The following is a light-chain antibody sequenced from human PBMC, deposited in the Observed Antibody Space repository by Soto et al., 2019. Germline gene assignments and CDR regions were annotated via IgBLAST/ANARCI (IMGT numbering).Light chain of an antibody. CDR3: QQYDSYPRT. V-gene: IGKV1-5*03. CDR1: ESISGW. CDR2: KAS. Sequence: DIQMTQSPSTLSASVGDRVTITCRASESISGWLAWYQQKPGKAPKLVIFKASTLESGVPSRLSGSGSGTEFTLNSSSLQPDDFATYYCQQYDSYPRTFGQGTKVEIK. J-gene: IGKJ1*01.